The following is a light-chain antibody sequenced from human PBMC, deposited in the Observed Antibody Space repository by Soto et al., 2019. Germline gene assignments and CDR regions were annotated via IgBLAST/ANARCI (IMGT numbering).Light chain of an antibody. CDR3: QHYNSYSEA. V-gene: IGKV1-5*03. CDR1: QSISTW. Sequence: IQMPQSPSTLSASVGDRATITCRASQSISTWLAWYQQKPGKAPKLLIYKASTLKSGVPSRFSGSGSGTEFTLTISSLQPDDFATYYCQHYNSYSEAFGQGTKVDIK. J-gene: IGKJ1*01. CDR2: KAS.